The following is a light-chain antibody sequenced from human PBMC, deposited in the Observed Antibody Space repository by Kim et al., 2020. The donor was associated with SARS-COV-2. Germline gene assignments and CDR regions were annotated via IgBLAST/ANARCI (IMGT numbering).Light chain of an antibody. V-gene: IGKV3-15*01. CDR1: QTVSSN. J-gene: IGKJ4*01. CDR3: QQYYNWPPVT. Sequence: EIVMTQSPATLSVSPGERVTLSCRASQTVSSNLAWYQQRPGQAPSLLIYGASTRATGIPARFSGSGSGTEFTLDISSLQSEDFAVYYCQQYYNWPPVTFGGGTKVDIK. CDR2: GAS.